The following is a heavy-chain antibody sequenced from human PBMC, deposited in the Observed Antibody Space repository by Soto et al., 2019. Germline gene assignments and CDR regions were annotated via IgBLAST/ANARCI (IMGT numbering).Heavy chain of an antibody. V-gene: IGHV4-31*03. J-gene: IGHJ5*02. Sequence: QVRLQESGPGLVKSSQTLSLTCTFSGGSISSGGYYWSWLRQHPGKGLEWIGYIYHSGSTYYNPSLKSRVTISVDTSKNESALKRSSVTAADTAVYDCAREAAGILDWFDPWGQGTMGTVSS. CDR3: AREAAGILDWFDP. CDR1: GGSISSGGYY. D-gene: IGHD6-25*01. CDR2: IYHSGST.